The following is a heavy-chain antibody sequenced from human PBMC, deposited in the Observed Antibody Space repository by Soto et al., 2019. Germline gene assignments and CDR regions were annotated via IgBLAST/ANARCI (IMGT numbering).Heavy chain of an antibody. V-gene: IGHV3-21*01. CDR1: GFTFSSYS. CDR2: ISSSSSYI. CDR3: ARDPTYYYDSSGPY. D-gene: IGHD3-22*01. Sequence: VGSLRLSCAASGFTFSSYSMNWVRQAPGKGLEWVSSISSSSSYIYYADSVKGRFTISRDNAKNSLYLQMNSLRAEDTAVYYCARDPTYYYDSSGPYWGQGTLVTVSS. J-gene: IGHJ4*02.